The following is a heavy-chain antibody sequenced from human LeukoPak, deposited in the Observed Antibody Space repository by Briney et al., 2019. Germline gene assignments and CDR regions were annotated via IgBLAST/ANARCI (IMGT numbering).Heavy chain of an antibody. CDR2: INPNSGGT. Sequence: ASVEVACKASVYSFSGYYIHWVRQAPGQALDWLGWINPNSGGTSYAHKFQGRVTMTRDTSISTAYMELSGLTSDDTAVYYCARVARFYSASGSYSDFDYWGRGTLVTVSS. V-gene: IGHV1-2*02. D-gene: IGHD3-10*01. CDR1: VYSFSGYY. CDR3: ARVARFYSASGSYSDFDY. J-gene: IGHJ4*02.